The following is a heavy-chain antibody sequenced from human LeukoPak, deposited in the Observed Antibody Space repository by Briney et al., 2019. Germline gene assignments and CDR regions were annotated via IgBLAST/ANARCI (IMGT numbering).Heavy chain of an antibody. CDR3: AKERTSGYYFFDY. CDR1: GFTVSSNY. Sequence: GGSLRLSCAASGFTVSSNYMSWVRQAPGKGLEWVSTISGSGGSIYYADSVKGRFTISRDSSKNTLYLQMNSLRAEDTAVYYCAKERTSGYYFFDYWGQGTLVTVSS. J-gene: IGHJ4*02. V-gene: IGHV3-23*01. D-gene: IGHD3-3*01. CDR2: ISGSGGSI.